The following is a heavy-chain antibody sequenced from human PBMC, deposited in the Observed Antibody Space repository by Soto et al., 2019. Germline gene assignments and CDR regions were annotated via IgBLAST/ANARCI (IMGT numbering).Heavy chain of an antibody. Sequence: EVQLMESGGGLVQPGGSLRLSCAASGFTFSGHSFHWVRQAPGKGPEHVSSISSNGGDTFCANSVRGRFTISRDSSKNTLYLQMASLRVEDTAVYYCARGSALGIWDPFASFDYWGQGTLVTVSS. CDR3: ARGSALGIWDPFASFDY. CDR1: GFTFSGHS. D-gene: IGHD3-16*01. V-gene: IGHV3-64*01. CDR2: ISSNGGDT. J-gene: IGHJ4*02.